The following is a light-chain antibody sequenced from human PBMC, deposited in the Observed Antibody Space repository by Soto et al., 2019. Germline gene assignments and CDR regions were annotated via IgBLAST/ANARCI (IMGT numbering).Light chain of an antibody. CDR1: QSVSRNY. CDR2: AAS. CDR3: QQYSNWPRT. Sequence: EIVLTQSPGTLSLSPGQRATLSCRASQSVSRNYLAWYQQKPGQAPRLLIYAASNRATGIPDRFRGSGSGTDFSLTISRLEPEDFAVYYCQQYSNWPRTFGQGTKVDIK. V-gene: IGKV3-20*01. J-gene: IGKJ1*01.